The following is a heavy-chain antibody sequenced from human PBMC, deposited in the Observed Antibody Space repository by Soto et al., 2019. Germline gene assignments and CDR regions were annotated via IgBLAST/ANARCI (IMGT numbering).Heavy chain of an antibody. CDR1: GYTFTSYY. J-gene: IGHJ4*02. CDR2: INPNSGGT. D-gene: IGHD3-3*01. CDR3: ARVLRFLEWLPAGY. Sequence: GASGKVSCKASGYTFTSYYMHWVRQAPGQGLEWMGWINPNSGGTNYAQKFQGRVTMTRDTSISTAYMELSRLRSDDTAVYYCARVLRFLEWLPAGYWGQGTLVTVSS. V-gene: IGHV1-2*02.